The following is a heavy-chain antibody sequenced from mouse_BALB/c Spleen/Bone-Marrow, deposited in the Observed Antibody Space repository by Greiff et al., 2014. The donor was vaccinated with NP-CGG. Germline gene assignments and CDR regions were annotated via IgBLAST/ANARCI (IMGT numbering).Heavy chain of an antibody. J-gene: IGHJ2*01. D-gene: IGHD1-1*02. Sequence: QLXXSXAELAKPGASVKMSCKASGYTFTSYWMHWVKQRPGQGLEWIXYINPNTGYPEYNQKFKDKATLTADKSSSTAYMQLSSLTAEDSAVYYCARRFTTVVTTGDYWGQGTTLTVSS. CDR1: GYTFTSYW. CDR2: INPNTGYP. V-gene: IGHV1-7*01. CDR3: ARRFTTVVTTGDY.